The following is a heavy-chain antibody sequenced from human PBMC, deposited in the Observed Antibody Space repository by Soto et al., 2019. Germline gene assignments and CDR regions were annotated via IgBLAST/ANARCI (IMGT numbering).Heavy chain of an antibody. CDR1: GFTLSSYS. V-gene: IGHV3-48*01. CDR2: ISSSSSTI. J-gene: IGHJ6*03. Sequence: PGGSLRLSCAASGFTLSSYSMNWVRQAPGKGLEWVSYISSSSSTIYYADSVKGRFTISRDNAKNSLYLQMNSLRAEDTAVYYCAREGEKDYYYMDVWGKGTTVTVSS. CDR3: AREGEKDYYYMDV.